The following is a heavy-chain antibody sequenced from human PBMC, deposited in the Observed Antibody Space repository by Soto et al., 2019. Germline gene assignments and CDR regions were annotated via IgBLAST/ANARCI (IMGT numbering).Heavy chain of an antibody. CDR1: GGSISSYY. Sequence: SETLSLTCTVSGGSISSYYWSWIRQPPGKGLEWIGYIYYSGSTNYNPSLKSRVTISVDTSKNQFSLKLSSVTAADTAVYYCAREARVINYYYYYMDVWGKGTTVTVSS. CDR3: AREARVINYYYYYMDV. V-gene: IGHV4-59*01. D-gene: IGHD2-21*01. CDR2: IYYSGST. J-gene: IGHJ6*03.